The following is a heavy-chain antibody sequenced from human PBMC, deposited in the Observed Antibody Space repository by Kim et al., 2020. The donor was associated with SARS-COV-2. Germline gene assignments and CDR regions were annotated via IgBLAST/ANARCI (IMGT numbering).Heavy chain of an antibody. CDR1: GGSISSYY. CDR3: ASSSAITMVFFDY. CDR2: IYYSGST. D-gene: IGHD3-10*01. Sequence: SETLSLTCTVSGGSISSYYWSWIRQPPGKGLEWIGYIYYSGSTNYNPSLKSRVTISVDTSKNQFSLKLSSVTAADTAVYYCASSSAITMVFFDYWGQGTLVTVSS. V-gene: IGHV4-59*13. J-gene: IGHJ4*02.